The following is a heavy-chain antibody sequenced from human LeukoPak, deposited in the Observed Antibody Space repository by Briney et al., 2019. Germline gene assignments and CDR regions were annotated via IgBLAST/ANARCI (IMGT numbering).Heavy chain of an antibody. J-gene: IGHJ4*02. CDR2: ISGSGGST. Sequence: GGSLRLSCAASRFTFSSYAMSWVRQAPGKGLEWVSAISGSGGSTYYADSVKGRFTISRDNSKNTLYLQMNSLRAEDTAVYYCAKDHTVLDTAMVRSVVYFDYWGQGTLVTVSS. V-gene: IGHV3-23*01. D-gene: IGHD5-18*01. CDR1: RFTFSSYA. CDR3: AKDHTVLDTAMVRSVVYFDY.